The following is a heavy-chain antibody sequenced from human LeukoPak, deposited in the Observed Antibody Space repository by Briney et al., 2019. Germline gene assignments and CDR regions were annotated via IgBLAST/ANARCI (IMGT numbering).Heavy chain of an antibody. CDR1: GASIRSYY. CDR3: ARRDGGAAFDI. V-gene: IGHV4-59*08. D-gene: IGHD4-23*01. J-gene: IGHJ3*02. Sequence: KPSETLSLTCTVSGASIRSYYWSWIRQPPGKGLEWIGYIYYSGITNYNPSLKSRVTISVDTSKNQFSLKLTSVTAADTAVYYCARRDGGAAFDIWGQGTMVTVSS. CDR2: IYYSGIT.